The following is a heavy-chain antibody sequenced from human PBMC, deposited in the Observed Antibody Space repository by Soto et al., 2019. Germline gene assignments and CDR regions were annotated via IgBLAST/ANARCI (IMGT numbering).Heavy chain of an antibody. CDR2: IYYSGST. V-gene: IGHV4-61*01. Sequence: NLSETLSLTCTVSGGSVSSGSYYWSWIRQPPGKGLEWIGYIYYSGSTNYNPSLKSRVTISVDTSKNQFSLKLSSVTAADTAVYYCARDEDTIFGVVNSWSGMDVWGQGTTVTVSS. J-gene: IGHJ6*02. CDR1: GGSVSSGSYY. D-gene: IGHD3-3*01. CDR3: ARDEDTIFGVVNSWSGMDV.